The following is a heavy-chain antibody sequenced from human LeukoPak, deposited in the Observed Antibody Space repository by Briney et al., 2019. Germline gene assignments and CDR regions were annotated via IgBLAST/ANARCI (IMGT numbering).Heavy chain of an antibody. D-gene: IGHD3-9*01. CDR3: ARDSSDYDILTGPYYYYYGMDV. J-gene: IGHJ6*02. CDR2: ISAYNGNT. Sequence: ASVKVSCKASGYTFTSYGISWVRQAPGQGLEWMGWISAYNGNTNYAQELQGRVTMTTDTSTSTAYMELRSLRSDDTAVYYCARDSSDYDILTGPYYYYYGMDVWGQGTTVTVSS. V-gene: IGHV1-18*01. CDR1: GYTFTSYG.